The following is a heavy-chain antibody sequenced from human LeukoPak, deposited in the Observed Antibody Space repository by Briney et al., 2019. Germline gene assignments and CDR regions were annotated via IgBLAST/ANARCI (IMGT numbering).Heavy chain of an antibody. CDR3: ARGSTCYESSGQVPFDY. J-gene: IGHJ4*02. Sequence: GGSLRLSCAASGFTFSGYSLNWVRQAPGKGLEWVSYISGSSGIMDYADSVRGRFTISRDNAKKPLYLQMNSLRAEDTAVYYCARGSTCYESSGQVPFDYWGQGTLVTVSS. V-gene: IGHV3-48*01. CDR1: GFTFSGYS. D-gene: IGHD3-22*01. CDR2: ISGSSGIM.